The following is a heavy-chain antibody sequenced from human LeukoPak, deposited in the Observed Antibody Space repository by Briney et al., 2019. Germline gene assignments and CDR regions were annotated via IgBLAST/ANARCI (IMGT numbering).Heavy chain of an antibody. V-gene: IGHV1-18*01. D-gene: IGHD3-9*01. Sequence: ASVKVSCKASGYTFTSYGISWVRQAPGQGLEWMGWISAYNGNTNYAQKLQGRVTMTTDTSTSTAYMELRSLRSDDTAAYYCARLEPYYDILTGYSDYWGQGTLVTVSS. CDR2: ISAYNGNT. CDR1: GYTFTSYG. CDR3: ARLEPYYDILTGYSDY. J-gene: IGHJ4*02.